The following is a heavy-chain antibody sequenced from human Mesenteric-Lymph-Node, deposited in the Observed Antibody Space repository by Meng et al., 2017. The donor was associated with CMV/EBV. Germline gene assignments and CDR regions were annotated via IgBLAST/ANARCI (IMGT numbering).Heavy chain of an antibody. V-gene: IGHV3-23*01. CDR1: GFTFATHA. Sequence: GESLKISCVASGFTFATHAMAWVRQAPGKELEGVSVISGGGSTYYAASVKGRFTISRDNSKNIIYLEMSSLRVDDTAVYYCAKEDMYGDYDSWGQGTLVTIS. D-gene: IGHD2-21*02. J-gene: IGHJ5*01. CDR2: ISGGGST. CDR3: AKEDMYGDYDS.